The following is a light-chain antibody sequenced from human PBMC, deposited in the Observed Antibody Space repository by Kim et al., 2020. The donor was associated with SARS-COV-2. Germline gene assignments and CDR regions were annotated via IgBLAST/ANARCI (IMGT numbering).Light chain of an antibody. Sequence: ASTGDRVTITCRASQGISSYLAWYQQKPEKAPKLLVYAASTLQSGVPSRFSGSGSGTDFTLTISCLQSEDFATYYCQQYYSYPPAFGQGTRLEIK. J-gene: IGKJ5*01. CDR3: QQYYSYPPA. V-gene: IGKV1-8*01. CDR1: QGISSY. CDR2: AAS.